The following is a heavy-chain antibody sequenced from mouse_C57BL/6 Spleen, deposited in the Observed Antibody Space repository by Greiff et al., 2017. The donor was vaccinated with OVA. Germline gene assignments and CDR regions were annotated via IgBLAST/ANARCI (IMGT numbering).Heavy chain of an antibody. CDR3: AREGWSNRGFAY. V-gene: IGHV1-55*01. CDR1: GYTFTSYW. CDR2: IYPGSGST. Sequence: QVQLQQPGAELVKPGASVKMSCKASGYTFTSYWITWVKQRPGQGLAWIGDIYPGSGSTNYNEKFKSKATLTVDTSSSTAYMQLSSLTSEDSAVYYCAREGWSNRGFAYWGQGTLVTVSA. J-gene: IGHJ3*01. D-gene: IGHD2-5*01.